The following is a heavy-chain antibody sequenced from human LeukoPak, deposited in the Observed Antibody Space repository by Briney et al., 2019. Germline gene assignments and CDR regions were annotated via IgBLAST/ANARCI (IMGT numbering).Heavy chain of an antibody. J-gene: IGHJ5*02. CDR1: GGTFSSYA. Sequence: GASVKVSCKASGGTFSSYAISWVRQAPGQGLEWMGGIIPIFGTANYAQKFQGRVTITADESTSTAYMGLSSLRSEDTAVYYCARGSSYSSGWPGNWFDPWGQGTLVTVSS. D-gene: IGHD6-19*01. V-gene: IGHV1-69*13. CDR3: ARGSSYSSGWPGNWFDP. CDR2: IIPIFGTA.